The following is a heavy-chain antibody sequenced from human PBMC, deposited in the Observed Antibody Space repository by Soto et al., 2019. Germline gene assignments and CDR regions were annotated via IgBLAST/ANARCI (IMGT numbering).Heavy chain of an antibody. CDR2: TYYRSKWYN. Sequence: SQTLSLTCAISGDSVSSNSAAWNWIRQSPSGGLEWLGRTYYRSKWYNDYAVSVRSRITINPDTSKNQFSLQLNSVTAADTAMYYCARARQYYDCEFDPWGQGTLVTVSS. V-gene: IGHV6-1*01. J-gene: IGHJ5*02. CDR3: ARARQYYDCEFDP. D-gene: IGHD3-22*01. CDR1: GDSVSSNSAA.